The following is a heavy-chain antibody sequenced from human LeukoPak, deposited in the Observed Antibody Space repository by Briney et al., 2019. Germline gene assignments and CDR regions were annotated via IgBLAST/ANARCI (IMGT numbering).Heavy chain of an antibody. V-gene: IGHV3-9*01. J-gene: IGHJ4*02. D-gene: IGHD6-13*01. CDR1: GFTFDDYA. CDR2: ISWNSGSI. CDR3: ARESRAAAGSFDY. Sequence: GGSLRLSCAASGFTFDDYAMHWVRQAPGKGLEWVSGISWNSGSIGYADSVKGRFTISRDNSKNTLYLQMNSLRAEDTAVYYCARESRAAAGSFDYWGQGTLVTVSS.